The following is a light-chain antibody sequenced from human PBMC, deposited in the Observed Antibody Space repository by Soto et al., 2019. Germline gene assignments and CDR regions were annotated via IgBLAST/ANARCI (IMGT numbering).Light chain of an antibody. V-gene: IGKV1-8*01. J-gene: IGKJ3*01. CDR3: QQYYSYSFS. CDR2: AAS. CDR1: QGISSY. Sequence: AIRLTQSPSSLSASTGDRVTITCRASQGISSYLAWYQQKPGKAPKLLIYAASTLQSGVPSRFSGSGSGTDLTVTISSLQSEDFATYDCQQYYSYSFSFGPGTKVDIE.